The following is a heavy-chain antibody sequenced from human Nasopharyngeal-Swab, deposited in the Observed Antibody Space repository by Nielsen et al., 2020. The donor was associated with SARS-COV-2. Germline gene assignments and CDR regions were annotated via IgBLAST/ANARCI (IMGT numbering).Heavy chain of an antibody. J-gene: IGHJ6*03. CDR1: GDSISRGDYY. V-gene: IGHV4-30-4*01. Sequence: SETLFLTCSVSGDSISRGDYYWSWIRQSPVKGLEWIGYIYHTGSTSYNPSLRSRLIISSDASKNQFSLRLSSVTAADTAMYYCARRRGPAYYYYMDVWGKGTPVTVSS. CDR3: ARRRGPAYYYYMDV. CDR2: IYHTGST.